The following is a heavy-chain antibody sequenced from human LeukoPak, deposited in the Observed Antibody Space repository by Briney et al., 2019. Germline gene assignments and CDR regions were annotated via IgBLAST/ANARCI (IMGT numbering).Heavy chain of an antibody. CDR1: GGSISSYY. V-gene: IGHV4-59*01. D-gene: IGHD4-17*01. Sequence: SETLSLTCTVSGGSISSYYWSWIRQPPGKGLEWIGYIYYSGSTNYNPSLKSRVTISVDTFKNQFSLNLRSVTAADTAVYYCARLRNYCDYWGQGTLVTVSS. CDR3: ARLRNYCDY. J-gene: IGHJ4*02. CDR2: IYYSGST.